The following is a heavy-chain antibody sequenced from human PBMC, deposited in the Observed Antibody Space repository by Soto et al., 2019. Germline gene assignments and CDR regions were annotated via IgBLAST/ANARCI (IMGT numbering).Heavy chain of an antibody. J-gene: IGHJ6*03. CDR1: GGSISSYY. V-gene: IGHV4-59*01. Sequence: QVQLQESGPGLVKPSETLSLTCTVSGGSISSYYWSWIRQPPGKGLEWIGYIYYSGSTNYNPSLKSRVTISVDTSKNQFSLKLSSGTAADTAVYDCARGLYYYMDVWGKGTTVTVSS. CDR2: IYYSGST. CDR3: ARGLYYYMDV.